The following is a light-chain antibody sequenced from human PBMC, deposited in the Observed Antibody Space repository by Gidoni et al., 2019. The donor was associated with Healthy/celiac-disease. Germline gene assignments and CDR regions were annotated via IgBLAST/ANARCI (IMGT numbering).Light chain of an antibody. V-gene: IGKV1-9*01. CDR3: QQLNSYPPGVT. J-gene: IGKJ3*01. CDR1: QGISSY. Sequence: DIQLTQSPSFLSASVGDRVTITCRASQGISSYLAWYQQKPGKAPKLLIYAASTLQSGVPSRFRGSGSGTEFTLTISSLQPEDFATYYCQQLNSYPPGVTFVP. CDR2: AAS.